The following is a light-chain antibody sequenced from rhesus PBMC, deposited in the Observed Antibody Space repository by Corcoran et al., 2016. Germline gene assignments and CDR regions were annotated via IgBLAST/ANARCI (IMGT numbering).Light chain of an antibody. V-gene: IGKV3-24*04. CDR2: GAS. Sequence: ETVVTQSPATLSLSPGERATLSCRASQSVGSYLAWYPQKPGQAPQLLIYGASTRATGIPARCSGSGSGTDFTLTISSLEPEDVGVYYCQQSSNLSRTFGQGTKVEIK. CDR1: QSVGSY. J-gene: IGKJ1*01. CDR3: QQSSNLSRT.